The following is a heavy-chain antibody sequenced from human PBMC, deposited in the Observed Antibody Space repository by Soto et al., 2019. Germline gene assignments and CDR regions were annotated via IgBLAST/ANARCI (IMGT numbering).Heavy chain of an antibody. J-gene: IGHJ4*02. V-gene: IGHV4-38-2*01. D-gene: IGHD6-13*01. CDR2: TYYGASS. Sequence: NPSETLSLTCAVSGYSISSGYYWGWIRQPPGKGLEWLGTTYYGASSCYNPSLRSRITILLDASTNQLSLKLSSVTAADTAVYFCVRVAGSASWYETDSWGQGILVTVSS. CDR3: VRVAGSASWYETDS. CDR1: GYSISSGYY.